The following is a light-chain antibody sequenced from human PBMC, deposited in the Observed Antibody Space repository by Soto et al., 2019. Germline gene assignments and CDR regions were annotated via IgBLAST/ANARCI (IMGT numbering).Light chain of an antibody. CDR3: QQYGSSPPMYT. CDR1: QSVSSSS. J-gene: IGKJ2*01. V-gene: IGKV3-20*01. CDR2: GAS. Sequence: EIVLTQSPGTLSLSPGERATLSCRASQSVSSSSLAWYQQKPGQAPRLLIYGASSMATGIPDRFSGSGSGTDFNLTISRLEPEDFAVYYCQQYGSSPPMYTFGQGTKLEIK.